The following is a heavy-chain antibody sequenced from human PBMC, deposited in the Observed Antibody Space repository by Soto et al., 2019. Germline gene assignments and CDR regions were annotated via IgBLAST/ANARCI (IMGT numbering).Heavy chain of an antibody. CDR2: IVVGSGNP. V-gene: IGHV1-58*01. D-gene: IGHD5-18*01. Sequence: PAKAPCTASGLSFSAHAVQWVRQTRGQRLEWMGWIVVGSGNPNYAQKFQERVTITRDMSTTTAYMELSSLRSEDTAVYYCATDKGDSYGYGNYWGQGTLVTVS. J-gene: IGHJ4*02. CDR3: ATDKGDSYGYGNY. CDR1: GLSFSAHA.